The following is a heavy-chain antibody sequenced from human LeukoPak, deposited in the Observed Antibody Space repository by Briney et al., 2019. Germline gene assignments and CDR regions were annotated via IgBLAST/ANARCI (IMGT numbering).Heavy chain of an antibody. CDR1: GYTFTIYY. D-gene: IGHD1-26*01. CDR3: ARDGSGSYSSDYYFDY. V-gene: IGHV1-46*01. CDR2: INPSGGST. J-gene: IGHJ4*02. Sequence: ASVNVSCKASGYTFTIYYMHWVRQAPGQGLEWMGIINPSGGSTSYAQKFQGRVTMPRDTSTSTVYMELSSLRSEDTAVYYCARDGSGSYSSDYYFDYWGQGTLVTVSS.